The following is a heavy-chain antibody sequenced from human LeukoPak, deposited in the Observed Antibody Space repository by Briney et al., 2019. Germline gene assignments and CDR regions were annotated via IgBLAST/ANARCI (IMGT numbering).Heavy chain of an antibody. V-gene: IGHV4-30-4*01. D-gene: IGHD5-24*01. Sequence: SSQTLSLTCTVSGDSISSGDYYWSWIRQPPGMGLEWIGYIYYSGSTYYNPSLKSRLPISVDTSKNQFSLKLTSVTAADTAVYYCARVRSRDGYNYGLLDYWGQGTLVTVSS. CDR3: ARVRSRDGYNYGLLDY. J-gene: IGHJ4*02. CDR2: IYYSGST. CDR1: GDSISSGDYY.